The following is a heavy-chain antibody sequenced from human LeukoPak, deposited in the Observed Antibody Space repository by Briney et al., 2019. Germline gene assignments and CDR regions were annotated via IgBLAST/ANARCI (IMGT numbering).Heavy chain of an antibody. CDR2: INHSGST. CDR3: ARGRVFRSSSAVPRGQKMYYDFWSGYPGDYFDY. D-gene: IGHD3-3*01. CDR1: GGSFSGYY. V-gene: IGHV4-34*01. J-gene: IGHJ4*02. Sequence: SETLSLTCAVYGGSFSGYYWSWIRQPPGKGLEWIGEINHSGSTNYNPSLKSRVTISVDTSKNQFSLKLSSVTAADTAVYYCARGRVFRSSSAVPRGQKMYYDFWSGYPGDYFDYWGQGTLVTVSS.